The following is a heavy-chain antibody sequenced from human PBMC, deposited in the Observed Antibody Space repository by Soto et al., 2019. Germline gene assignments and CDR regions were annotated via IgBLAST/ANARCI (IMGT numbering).Heavy chain of an antibody. CDR1: GYTLTELS. V-gene: IGHV1-24*01. CDR2: FDPEYGET. Sequence: ASVKVSCKVSGYTLTELSMHWVRQAPGKGLEWMGGFDPEYGETIYAQKFQGRVTMTEDTSTDTAYMELSSLRSEDTAVYYCATPSLYDYIWGSYRYGLYAFDIWGQGTMVTVSS. J-gene: IGHJ3*02. CDR3: ATPSLYDYIWGSYRYGLYAFDI. D-gene: IGHD3-16*02.